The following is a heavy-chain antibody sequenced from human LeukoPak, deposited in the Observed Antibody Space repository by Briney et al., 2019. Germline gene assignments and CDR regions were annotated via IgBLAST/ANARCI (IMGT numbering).Heavy chain of an antibody. D-gene: IGHD1-26*01. Sequence: PSETLSLTGVVYGGSFSGNYWSWIRQPPGKGRKWIGEINNSGSTNYNPSLKSRVTISVDTSKNQFSLKVSSVTAADTAVYYCARGYNRGSYYNYWGQGTLVTVSS. CDR1: GGSFSGNY. V-gene: IGHV4-34*01. CDR2: INNSGST. J-gene: IGHJ4*02. CDR3: ARGYNRGSYYNY.